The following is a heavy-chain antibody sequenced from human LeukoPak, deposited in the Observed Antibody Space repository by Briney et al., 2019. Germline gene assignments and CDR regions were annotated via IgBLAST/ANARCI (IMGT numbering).Heavy chain of an antibody. J-gene: IGHJ4*02. CDR3: ARSVVPASYFDY. CDR1: GGTFSSYA. D-gene: IGHD2-2*01. Sequence: SVKVSCKASGGTFSSYAISWVRQAPGQGLEWMGGIIPIFGTANYAQKFQGRVTITADESTSTAYMELSSLRSDDTAVYYCARSVVPASYFDYWGQGTLVTVPS. V-gene: IGHV1-69*13. CDR2: IIPIFGTA.